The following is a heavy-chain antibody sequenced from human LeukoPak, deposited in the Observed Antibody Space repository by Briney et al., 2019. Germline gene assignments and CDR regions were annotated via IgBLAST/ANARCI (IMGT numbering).Heavy chain of an antibody. CDR2: IYTSGST. CDR1: GGSISSYY. D-gene: IGHD1-14*01. Sequence: SETLSLTCTVSGGSISSYYLSWIRQPAGKGLEWIGRIYTSGSTNYNPSLKSRVTMSVDTSKNQFSLKLSSVTAADTAVYYCARETRSHNWFDPWGQGTLVTVSS. V-gene: IGHV4-4*07. CDR3: ARETRSHNWFDP. J-gene: IGHJ5*02.